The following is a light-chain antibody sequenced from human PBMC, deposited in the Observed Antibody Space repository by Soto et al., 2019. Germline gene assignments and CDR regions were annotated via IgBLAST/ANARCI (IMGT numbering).Light chain of an antibody. CDR1: QSVSSSY. CDR2: GAS. CDR3: HQDGNSLPIP. Sequence: EIEMTQSPGTLSLSPGERATLSCRASQSVSSSYLAWYQQKPGQAPRLLIYGASSRATGVPDRFSGSGSGTDFTLTISRLEPEDFAVYDCHQDGNSLPIPCGAGT. V-gene: IGKV3-20*01. J-gene: IGKJ4*01.